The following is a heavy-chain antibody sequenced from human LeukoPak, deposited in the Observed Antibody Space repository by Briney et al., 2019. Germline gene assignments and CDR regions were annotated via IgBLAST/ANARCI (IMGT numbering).Heavy chain of an antibody. Sequence: ASVKVSCKASGYTFTSYDINLVRQATGQGLEWMGWMNPNSGNAGYAQKFQGRVTITRNTSISTAYMELSSLRSEDTAVYYCARVNYDYVWGSYRPFDYWGQGTLVTVSS. J-gene: IGHJ4*02. D-gene: IGHD3-16*02. CDR3: ARVNYDYVWGSYRPFDY. CDR1: GYTFTSYD. CDR2: MNPNSGNA. V-gene: IGHV1-8*03.